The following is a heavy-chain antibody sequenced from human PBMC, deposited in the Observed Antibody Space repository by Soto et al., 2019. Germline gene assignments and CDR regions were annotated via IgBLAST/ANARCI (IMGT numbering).Heavy chain of an antibody. J-gene: IGHJ4*02. CDR1: GFTFSNYA. D-gene: IGHD1-1*01. Sequence: QVPLVESGGGVVQPGRSLRLSCAASGFTFSNYAMHWVRQAPGKGLEWVAQTSYDGNNEYYTDSVKGGFTISRDNSKNTLFLQMNSPRPEDTAVYYCVKDKGVFNWATSYFDYWGQGALVTVSS. CDR2: TSYDGNNE. V-gene: IGHV3-30*18. CDR3: VKDKGVFNWATSYFDY.